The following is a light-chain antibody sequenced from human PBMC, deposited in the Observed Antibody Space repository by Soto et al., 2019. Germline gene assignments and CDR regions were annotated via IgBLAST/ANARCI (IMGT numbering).Light chain of an antibody. V-gene: IGKV1-9*01. CDR3: QQLHTFPVT. J-gene: IGKJ5*01. CDR1: QGISSY. CDR2: ASS. Sequence: DIQLTQSPSFLSASVGDRVTTTCRASQGISSYLAWYQQTPGKAPKLLIYASSILQSGVPSRFSGSGSGTEFTLTISSLQPEDFATYYCQQLHTFPVTFGQGTRLAI.